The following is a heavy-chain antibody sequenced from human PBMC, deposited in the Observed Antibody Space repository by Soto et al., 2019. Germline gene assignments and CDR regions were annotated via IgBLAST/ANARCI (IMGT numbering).Heavy chain of an antibody. J-gene: IGHJ4*02. Sequence: SQTLSLTCSISGDSVSSTSTAWSWIRQSPSRGLEWLGRTYYRSNWYNAYAVSVESRITIRLDTSKNQLSLQLDSLTPDDTSVYYCARGSYYSGWVWGQGTLVTV. CDR3: ARGSYYSGWV. V-gene: IGHV6-1*01. CDR1: GDSVSSTSTA. CDR2: TYYRSNWYN. D-gene: IGHD6-19*01.